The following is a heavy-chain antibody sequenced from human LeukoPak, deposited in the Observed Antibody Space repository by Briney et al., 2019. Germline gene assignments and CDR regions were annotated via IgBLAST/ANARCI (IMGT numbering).Heavy chain of an antibody. CDR3: AKESPHFDY. V-gene: IGHV3-23*01. CDR1: GFTFTSYA. CDR2: ISGSGGST. Sequence: GGSLRLSCAASGFTFTSYAMSWVRQAPGKGLEWVSVISGSGGSTYYVDSVKGRFTISRDNSKSTLYLQMNRLRAEDTAVYYCAKESPHFDYWGQGTLVTVSS. J-gene: IGHJ4*02.